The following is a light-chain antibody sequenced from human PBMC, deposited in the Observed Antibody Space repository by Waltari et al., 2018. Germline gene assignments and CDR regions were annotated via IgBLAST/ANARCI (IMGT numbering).Light chain of an antibody. Sequence: EIMLTQSPGTLSLYPGERATLSCRASQSISKYLAWYQHKPGQPPRLLSYDASSRATGIPDRFRGSGSGTDFSLTISRLEPEDFAVYYCQKYGSLPATFGQGTKVEIK. J-gene: IGKJ1*01. CDR3: QKYGSLPAT. CDR1: QSISKY. CDR2: DAS. V-gene: IGKV3-20*01.